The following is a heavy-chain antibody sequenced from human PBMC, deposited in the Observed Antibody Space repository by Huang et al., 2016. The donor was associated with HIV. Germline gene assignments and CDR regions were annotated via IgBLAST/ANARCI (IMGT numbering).Heavy chain of an antibody. CDR1: VASMSTGIYY. CDR3: ARGGFWSGSLRFDP. Sequence: QMQLQVSGPGLVKPSETLSLTCGVSVASMSTGIYYWTWVRQSPGRGLEWIGDIPHSGSAQYNPSLKSRVAMSIDTSKRQFFLNMTSVTAADTAVYCARGGFWSGSLRFDPWGQGSLVTVSS. D-gene: IGHD3-3*01. J-gene: IGHJ5*02. CDR2: IPHSGSA. V-gene: IGHV4-30-4*01.